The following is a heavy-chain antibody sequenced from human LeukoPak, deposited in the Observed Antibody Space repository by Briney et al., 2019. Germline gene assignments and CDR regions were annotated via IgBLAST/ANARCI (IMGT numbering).Heavy chain of an antibody. D-gene: IGHD1-26*01. CDR1: GYTFTSYV. Sequence: ASVKVSCKASGYTFTSYVINWVRQAPGQGLEWMGWIGAYNGNTNYAQKLQGRVTMTTDTSTGTVYMELRSLRSDDTAVYYCARSGSYYGDYYYYYMDVWGKGTTVTISS. V-gene: IGHV1-18*01. J-gene: IGHJ6*03. CDR3: ARSGSYYGDYYYYYMDV. CDR2: IGAYNGNT.